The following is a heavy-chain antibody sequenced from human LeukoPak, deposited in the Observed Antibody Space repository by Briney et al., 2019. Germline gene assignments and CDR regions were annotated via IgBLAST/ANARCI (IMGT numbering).Heavy chain of an antibody. CDR3: ARGGGYSYGYIYYGMDV. Sequence: SETLSLTCTVSGGSISSYYWSWIRQPPGKGLEWIGYIYYSGSTNYNPSLKSRVTISVDTSKNQFSLKLSSVTAADTAVYYCARGGGYSYGYIYYGMDVWGQGTTVTVSS. CDR2: IYYSGST. J-gene: IGHJ6*02. V-gene: IGHV4-59*01. D-gene: IGHD5-18*01. CDR1: GGSISSYY.